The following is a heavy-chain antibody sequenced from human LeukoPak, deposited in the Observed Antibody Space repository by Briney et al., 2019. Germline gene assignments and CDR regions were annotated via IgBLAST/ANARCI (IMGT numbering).Heavy chain of an antibody. J-gene: IGHJ4*02. D-gene: IGHD6-19*01. CDR2: IYYTGST. V-gene: IGHV4-39*01. CDR1: GASISGSGYY. CDR3: VKSGGYGLIDY. Sequence: SETLSLTCAVSGASISGSGYYLGWIRQPPGKGLEWIGNIYYTGSTYYNASLQSRVTISIDMSKNQFSLRLSSVTAADTAMYYRVKSGGYGLIDYWGQGTLVTVSS.